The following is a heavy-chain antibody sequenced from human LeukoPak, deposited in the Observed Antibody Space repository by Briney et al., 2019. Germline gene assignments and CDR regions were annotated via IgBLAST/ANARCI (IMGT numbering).Heavy chain of an antibody. V-gene: IGHV3-53*01. CDR1: GFTCSSYS. J-gene: IGHJ4*02. Sequence: GGSLRLSCAASGFTCSSYSMNWVRQAPGKGLDWVSVIYSGGNTYYADSVKGRFTISRDNSKNTLYLQMNSLRAEDTAVYYCARDRVGATTNFDYWGQGTLVTVSS. D-gene: IGHD1-26*01. CDR3: ARDRVGATTNFDY. CDR2: IYSGGNT.